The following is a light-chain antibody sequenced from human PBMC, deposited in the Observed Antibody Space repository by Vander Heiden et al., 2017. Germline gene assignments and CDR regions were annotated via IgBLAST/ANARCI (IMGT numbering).Light chain of an antibody. J-gene: IGKJ1*01. CDR1: QSVLYSSNNKNY. V-gene: IGKV4-1*01. CDR3: QQYDSIPQT. CDR2: WAS. Sequence: DIVMTQSPDSLAVSLGERATINCKSSQSVLYSSNNKNYLAWYQQKPGQPPKLLIYWASTRESGVPDRFSGSGSGTDFTLTISSLQAEDVAVYYCQQYDSIPQTFGQGTKVXIK.